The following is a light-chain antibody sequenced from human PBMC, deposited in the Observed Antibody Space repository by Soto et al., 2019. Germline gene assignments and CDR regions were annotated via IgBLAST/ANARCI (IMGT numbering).Light chain of an antibody. CDR2: DVS. Sequence: QSVLAQPRSVSGPPGQSVSISCSGTSSDVGTYNYVSWYQQHPGKAPKLMIYDVSKRPSGVPDRFSGSKSGNTASLTISGLQAEDEADYYCSSYTSDNRDYVFGTGTKVTVL. V-gene: IGLV2-11*01. J-gene: IGLJ1*01. CDR3: SSYTSDNRDYV. CDR1: SSDVGTYNY.